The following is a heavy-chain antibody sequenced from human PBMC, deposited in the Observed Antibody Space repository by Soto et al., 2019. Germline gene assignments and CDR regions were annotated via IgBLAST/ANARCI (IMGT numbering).Heavy chain of an antibody. CDR2: IYYTGNP. J-gene: IGHJ1*01. D-gene: IGHD3-9*01. CDR1: AGSLRTSYHF. V-gene: IGHV4-39*01. Sequence: SETLSLTCSGSAGSLRTSYHFGGWILQSPGKRLEWNGSIYYTGNPYYNPSLKGRVSISVDMATNEISLRLRAESVADTAVYYCVRVEMYAGPCTTNFDRWGQGALVNVS. CDR3: VRVEMYAGPCTTNFDR.